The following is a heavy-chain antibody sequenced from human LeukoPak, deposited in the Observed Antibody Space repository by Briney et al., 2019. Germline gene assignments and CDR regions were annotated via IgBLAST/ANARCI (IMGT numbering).Heavy chain of an antibody. V-gene: IGHV4-59*01. CDR2: IYGSGYT. J-gene: IGHJ4*02. D-gene: IGHD6-19*01. CDR3: ARETSLAGFASGLGFNY. Sequence: SETLSLTCTVSGGSISGWYWSWIRQPQGRGREGIGYIYGSGYTSYNPSLKSRVTMSIDTSKNHFSLKLTSVTAADTATYYCARETSLAGFASGLGFNYWGQGILVTVSS. CDR1: GGSISGWY.